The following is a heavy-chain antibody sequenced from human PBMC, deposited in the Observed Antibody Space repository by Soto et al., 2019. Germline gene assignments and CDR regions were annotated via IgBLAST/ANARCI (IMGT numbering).Heavy chain of an antibody. CDR2: LYWDDDK. CDR3: AHRRGSHCSSTSCYNLNWFDP. CDR1: GFSLSTSGVG. J-gene: IGHJ5*02. Sequence: SGPTLVNPTQTLTLTCTFSGFSLSTSGVGVGWIRQPPGKALEWLALLYWDDDKRYSPSLKSRLTITKDTSKNQVVLTMTNMDPVDTATYYSAHRRGSHCSSTSCYNLNWFDPRGQGTLVTVSS. V-gene: IGHV2-5*02. D-gene: IGHD2-2*02.